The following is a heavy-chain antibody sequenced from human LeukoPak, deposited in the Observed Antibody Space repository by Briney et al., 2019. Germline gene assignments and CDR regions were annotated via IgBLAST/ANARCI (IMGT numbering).Heavy chain of an antibody. J-gene: IGHJ6*03. CDR3: AKSLERDSYYFYMDV. CDR1: GFTFNSYA. V-gene: IGHV3-23*01. Sequence: GGSLRLSCAASGFTFNSYAMNWVRQAPGKGLEWVSAISGNGDGTYCSYSVKGRFTISRDNSKNTLSLQMNSLRAEDTAVYYCAKSLERDSYYFYMDVWGKGTTVTVSS. D-gene: IGHD1-1*01. CDR2: ISGNGDGT.